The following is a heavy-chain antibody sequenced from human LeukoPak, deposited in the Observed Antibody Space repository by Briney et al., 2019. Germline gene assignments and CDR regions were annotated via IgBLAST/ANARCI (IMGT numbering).Heavy chain of an antibody. J-gene: IGHJ3*02. CDR2: INWNGGST. CDR1: GFTFNNYG. CDR3: ARENCSGGSCQPDAFDI. D-gene: IGHD2-15*01. Sequence: GGSLRLSCAASGFTFNNYGMSWVRQAPGKGLEWVSGINWNGGSTGYADSVKGRFTISRDNAKNSLYLQMNSLRAEDTALYYCARENCSGGSCQPDAFDIWGQGTMVTVSS. V-gene: IGHV3-20*04.